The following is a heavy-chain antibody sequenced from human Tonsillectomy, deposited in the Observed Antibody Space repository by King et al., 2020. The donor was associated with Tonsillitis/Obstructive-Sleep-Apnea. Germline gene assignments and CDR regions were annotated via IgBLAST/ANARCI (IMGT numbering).Heavy chain of an antibody. D-gene: IGHD6-19*01. J-gene: IGHJ4*02. V-gene: IGHV3-74*01. CDR1: GFTFSSYW. CDR3: DRDLWGLPGTAVAGYYFDY. CDR2: INSDGSST. Sequence: VQLVESGGGLVQPGGSLRLSCAASGFTFSSYWMHWVRQAPGKGLVWVSRINSDGSSTSYADSVKGRFTISRDNAKNTLYLQMNSLRAEDTAVYYCDRDLWGLPGTAVAGYYFDYWGQGTLVTVSS.